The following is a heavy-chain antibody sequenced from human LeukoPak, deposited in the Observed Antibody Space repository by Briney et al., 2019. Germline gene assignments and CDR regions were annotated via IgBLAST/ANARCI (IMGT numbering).Heavy chain of an antibody. V-gene: IGHV3-21*01. D-gene: IGHD6-19*01. CDR3: ARGKLGSGWYEDLFDY. CDR2: ISSSSSYI. Sequence: PGGSLRLSCAASGFTFSSYSMNWVRQAPGKALEWVSSISSSSSYIYYADSVKGRFTISRDNAKNSLFLQMDSLRAEDTAVYYCARGKLGSGWYEDLFDYWGQGTLVTVSS. CDR1: GFTFSSYS. J-gene: IGHJ4*02.